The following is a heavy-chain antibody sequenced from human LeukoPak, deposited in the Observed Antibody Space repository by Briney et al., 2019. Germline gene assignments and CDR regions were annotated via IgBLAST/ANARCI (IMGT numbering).Heavy chain of an antibody. CDR2: PYYRSQWYN. CDR1: GDSVSNNNGA. CDR3: AGGYAFDV. J-gene: IGHJ3*01. V-gene: IGHV6-1*01. Sequence: SQTLSLTCAISGDSVSNNNGAWNWIRQSPSRGLEWLGRPYYRSQWYNDYARSVMSRISVDPDTSKNQFSLHLSSVTPDDTAVYYGAGGYAFDVWGQGTMVTVSS.